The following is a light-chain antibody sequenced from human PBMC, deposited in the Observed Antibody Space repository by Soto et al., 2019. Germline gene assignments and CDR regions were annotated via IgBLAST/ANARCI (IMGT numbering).Light chain of an antibody. Sequence: QSVLTHPPSASGTPVQRVTISCSGSSSNIGSNTVNWYQQLPGTAPKLLIDSNNQRPSGVPDRFSGSKSGTSASLVISGLQSEDEADYYCAAWDDSLNGPVFGGGTKLTVL. J-gene: IGLJ2*01. CDR3: AAWDDSLNGPV. CDR2: SNN. CDR1: SSNIGSNT. V-gene: IGLV1-44*01.